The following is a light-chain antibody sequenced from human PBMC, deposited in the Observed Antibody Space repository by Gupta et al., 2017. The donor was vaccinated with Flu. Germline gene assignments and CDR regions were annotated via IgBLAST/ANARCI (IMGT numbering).Light chain of an antibody. CDR2: EVS. CDR1: GRAVGGYNY. J-gene: IGLJ3*02. CDR3: SSYTRTSTWV. Sequence: QSALTQPPSVSGSPGQSIPMSCTGTGRAVGGYNYVSWYQQHPGKAPKVMIYEVSNRPSGVSTRFSGSKSGNTASLTISGLQAEDEADYYCSSYTRTSTWVFGGGTRVTVL. V-gene: IGLV2-14*01.